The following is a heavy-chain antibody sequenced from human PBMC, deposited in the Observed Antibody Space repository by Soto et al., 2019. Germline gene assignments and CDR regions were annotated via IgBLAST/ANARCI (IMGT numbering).Heavy chain of an antibody. J-gene: IGHJ4*02. CDR1: GDTFSFYT. CDR3: ATSYGSGYRAFDY. D-gene: IGHD3-10*01. V-gene: IGHV1-69*02. CDR2: VNPILSMS. Sequence: QVQLVQSGAELKKPGSSVKVSCKASGDTFSFYTINWVRQAPGLGLEWMGRVNPILSMSNYAQKFQGRVTMTADKSTSTAYMELRRLRSEDTAVYYCATSYGSGYRAFDYWGRGALVSVSS.